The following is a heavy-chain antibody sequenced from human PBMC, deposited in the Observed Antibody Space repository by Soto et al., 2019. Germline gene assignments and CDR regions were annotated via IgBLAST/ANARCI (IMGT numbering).Heavy chain of an antibody. CDR2: IYYSGST. J-gene: IGHJ5*02. CDR3: ARRRVPAALFDP. V-gene: IGHV4-39*01. Sequence: PSETLSLTCTVSGGSISSSSYYWGWIRQPPGKGMECIGSIYYSGSTYYNPSLKSRVTISVDTSKNQFSLKLSSVSAADTAVYYCARRRVPAALFDPWGQGTLVTVSS. CDR1: GGSISSSSYY. D-gene: IGHD2-2*01.